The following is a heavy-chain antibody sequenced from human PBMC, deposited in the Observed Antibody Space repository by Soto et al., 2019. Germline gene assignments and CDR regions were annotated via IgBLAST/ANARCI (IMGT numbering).Heavy chain of an antibody. Sequence: PEVSLRLSCAASGFTFSSYWMSGVRQAPGKGLDWVANIKQDGSEKYYVDSLKGRFTISRDNAKNSLYLQMNSLRAEDTAVYYCARNFGVVIIYPFHLDVWGQGSTVTISS. CDR3: ARNFGVVIIYPFHLDV. CDR2: IKQDGSEK. J-gene: IGHJ6*02. V-gene: IGHV3-7*03. D-gene: IGHD3-3*01. CDR1: GFTFSSYW.